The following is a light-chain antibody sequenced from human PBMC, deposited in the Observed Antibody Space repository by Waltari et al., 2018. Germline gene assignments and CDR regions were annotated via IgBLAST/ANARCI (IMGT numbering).Light chain of an antibody. CDR1: ENINNH. CDR2: AAS. Sequence: DTQMSQSPSSLSASVGGRITIACRANENINNHLNWYQQKPGKAPELLIYAASSLQARVPSRFTGDGSGTYFTLTISSLQPEDLATYYRQQTFTTPFTFGGGTKVEFQ. V-gene: IGKV1-39*01. J-gene: IGKJ4*01. CDR3: QQTFTTPFT.